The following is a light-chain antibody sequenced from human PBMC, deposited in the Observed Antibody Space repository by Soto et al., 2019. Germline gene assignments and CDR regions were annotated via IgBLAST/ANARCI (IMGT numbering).Light chain of an antibody. Sequence: EIVLTQSPGTLSLSTGDRATLTCRASQRVSSNYVAWYQQRPGHAPRLLIHGASSRATGIPDRFSGSGSGTDFTLTINSLEPEDFAVYYCQHYGSSLYTFGQGTKVDIK. J-gene: IGKJ2*01. V-gene: IGKV3-20*01. CDR1: QRVSSNY. CDR3: QHYGSSLYT. CDR2: GAS.